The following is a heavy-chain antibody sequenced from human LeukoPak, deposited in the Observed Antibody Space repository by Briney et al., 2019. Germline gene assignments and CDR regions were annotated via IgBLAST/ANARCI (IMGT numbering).Heavy chain of an antibody. V-gene: IGHV3-74*01. CDR3: VRSWGEDY. CDR1: GFTFSSSR. Sequence: GGSLRLSCAASGFTFSSSRMLWVRQTPGKGLVWVSNINTDGSSTNCADSVKGRFAISRDNAKNTLYLQMDSLRVEDTAIYYCVRSWGEDYWGQGTLVTVSS. J-gene: IGHJ4*02. D-gene: IGHD3-16*01. CDR2: INTDGSST.